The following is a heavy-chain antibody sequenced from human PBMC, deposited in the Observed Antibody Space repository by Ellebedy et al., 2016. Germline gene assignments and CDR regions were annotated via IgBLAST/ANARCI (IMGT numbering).Heavy chain of an antibody. CDR2: MNGDASEK. CDR3: ATPTSGRGDYNY. Sequence: GGSLRLXXAASGFSSGSHWMTWVRQAPGKGLEWVANMNGDASEKFYVDSVRGRFTISRDNAKNSLYLLMKNLTPEDTAMYYCATPTSGRGDYNYWGQGTLVTVSS. D-gene: IGHD3-16*01. V-gene: IGHV3-7*01. J-gene: IGHJ4*02. CDR1: GFSSGSHW.